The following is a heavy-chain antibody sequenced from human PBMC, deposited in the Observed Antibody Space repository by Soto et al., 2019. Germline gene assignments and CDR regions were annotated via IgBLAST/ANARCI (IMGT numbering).Heavy chain of an antibody. CDR1: GFTFSTYA. Sequence: GGSLRLSCAASGFTFSTYAMNWVRQAPGKGLEWVAVIWYDGSNKYYADSVKGRFTISRDNSKNTLYLQMNSLRAEDTAVYYCARVGYSSPGWGYYYYGMDVWGQGTTVTVPS. CDR3: ARVGYSSPGWGYYYYGMDV. J-gene: IGHJ6*02. CDR2: IWYDGSNK. V-gene: IGHV3-33*08. D-gene: IGHD6-13*01.